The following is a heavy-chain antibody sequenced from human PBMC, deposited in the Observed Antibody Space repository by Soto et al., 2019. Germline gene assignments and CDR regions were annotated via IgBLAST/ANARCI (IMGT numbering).Heavy chain of an antibody. V-gene: IGHV3-30-3*01. Sequence: GGSLRLSCAASGFTFSRYAMHWVRQAPGEGLEWVAVISRDGSNKYYGDSVKGRFTVSRDNSNNTLYLSMTSLRPDDTAVFYCARSRNGAVPDSINFWGQGTLVTVSS. J-gene: IGHJ4*02. CDR2: ISRDGSNK. CDR3: ARSRNGAVPDSINF. CDR1: GFTFSRYA. D-gene: IGHD2-8*01.